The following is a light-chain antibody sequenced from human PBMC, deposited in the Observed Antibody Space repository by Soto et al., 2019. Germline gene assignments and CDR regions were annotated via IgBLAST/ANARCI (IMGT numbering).Light chain of an antibody. CDR1: SSNIGAGYD. V-gene: IGLV1-40*01. CDR3: QSYDTRLSGSV. CDR2: GNN. J-gene: IGLJ3*02. Sequence: QSVLTQPPSVSGAPGQRVTISYTGTSSNIGAGYDVIWYQQLPGTAPKLLIFGNNSRSSGVPDRFSASKSGTSASLAVAGLQAEDEADYHCQSYDTRLSGSVFGGGTKLTVL.